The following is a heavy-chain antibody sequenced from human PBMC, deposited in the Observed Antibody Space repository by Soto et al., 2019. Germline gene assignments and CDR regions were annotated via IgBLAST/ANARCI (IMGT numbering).Heavy chain of an antibody. J-gene: IGHJ4*02. D-gene: IGHD6-19*01. CDR3: AKEYSSGLYGRDY. CDR1: GFTFSNYA. V-gene: IGHV3-23*01. Sequence: PGGSLRLSCAASGFTFSNYAMNWVRQAPGKGLEWVSTISGSGGSPYYADSVKGRFTISRDNSKNTLYLQMNSLRAGDSAIYYCAKEYSSGLYGRDYWGQGTLVTVSS. CDR2: ISGSGGSP.